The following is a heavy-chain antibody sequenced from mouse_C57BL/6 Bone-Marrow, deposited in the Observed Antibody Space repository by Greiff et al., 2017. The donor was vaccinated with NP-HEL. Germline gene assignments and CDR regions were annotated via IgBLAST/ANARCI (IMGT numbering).Heavy chain of an antibody. CDR1: GYTFTSYW. J-gene: IGHJ3*01. V-gene: IGHV1-55*01. D-gene: IGHD3-2*02. Sequence: QVQLQQPGAELVMPGASVKLSCKASGYTFTSYWITWVKQRPGQGLEWIGDIYPGSGSTNYNEKFKSKATLTVDTSSSTAYMQLSSLTSEDSAVYYCADSSGFWFAYWGQGTLVTVSA. CDR3: ADSSGFWFAY. CDR2: IYPGSGST.